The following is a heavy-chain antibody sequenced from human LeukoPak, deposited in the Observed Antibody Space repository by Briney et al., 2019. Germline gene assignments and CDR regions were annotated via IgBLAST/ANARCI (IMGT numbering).Heavy chain of an antibody. CDR3: AKDYWEWSRVN. Sequence: GGSLRPSCLASKFTFSSYALSWVRQAPGKGLEWVSVISGSGDSTHYADSVKGRFTISRDNSKNTLYLQMNSLRAEDMAVYYCAKDYWEWSRVNWGQGTLVSVSS. V-gene: IGHV3-23*01. CDR1: KFTFSSYA. CDR2: ISGSGDST. J-gene: IGHJ4*02. D-gene: IGHD3-3*01.